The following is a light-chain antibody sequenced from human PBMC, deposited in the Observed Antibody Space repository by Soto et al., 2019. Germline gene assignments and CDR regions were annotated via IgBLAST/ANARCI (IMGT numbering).Light chain of an antibody. CDR1: QSVSSN. CDR3: QQYNNGPPTWT. J-gene: IGKJ1*01. Sequence: EIVMTQSPATLSVSPGERATLSCRASQSVSSNLAWYQQKLGQGPSLLMYGAFTRATGIPARFSGSGSGTEFTLTISSLQSEDFAVYYCQQYNNGPPTWTFGQGTKVEIK. CDR2: GAF. V-gene: IGKV3-15*01.